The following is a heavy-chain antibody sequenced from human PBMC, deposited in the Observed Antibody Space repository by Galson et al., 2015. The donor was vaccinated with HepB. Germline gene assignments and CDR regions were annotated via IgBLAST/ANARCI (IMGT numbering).Heavy chain of an antibody. Sequence: SVKVSCKASGGTFSSYAISWVRQAPGQGLEWMGGIIPIFGTANYAQKFQGRVTITADESTSTAYMELSSLRSEDTAVYYCAAYSNYPYYFDYWGQGTLVTVSS. D-gene: IGHD4-11*01. J-gene: IGHJ4*02. CDR2: IIPIFGTA. V-gene: IGHV1-69*13. CDR3: AAYSNYPYYFDY. CDR1: GGTFSSYA.